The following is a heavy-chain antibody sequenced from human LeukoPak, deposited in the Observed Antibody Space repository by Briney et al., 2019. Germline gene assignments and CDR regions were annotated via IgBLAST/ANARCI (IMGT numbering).Heavy chain of an antibody. J-gene: IGHJ4*02. Sequence: PGGSLRLSCAASGFTFSDYSMNWIRQAPGKGLEWVSYISSSGSTIYYADSVKGRFTISRDNAKNSLYLQMNSLRAEDTAVYYCAREAVGAHRFDYWGQGTLVTDSS. D-gene: IGHD1-26*01. CDR3: AREAVGAHRFDY. V-gene: IGHV3-11*01. CDR2: ISSSGSTI. CDR1: GFTFSDYS.